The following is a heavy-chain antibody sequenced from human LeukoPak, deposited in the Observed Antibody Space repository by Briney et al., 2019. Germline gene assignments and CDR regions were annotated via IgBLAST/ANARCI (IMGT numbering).Heavy chain of an antibody. V-gene: IGHV4-31*03. D-gene: IGHD4-23*01. Sequence: QPSETLSLTCTVSGGSISSGGYYWSWIRQHPGKGLEWIGYIYYSGSTYYNPSLKSRVTISVDTSKNQFSLKLSSVTAADTAAYYCARGLHYDYGGNSGHVDYWGQGTLVTVSS. CDR1: GGSISSGGYY. CDR2: IYYSGST. CDR3: ARGLHYDYGGNSGHVDY. J-gene: IGHJ4*02.